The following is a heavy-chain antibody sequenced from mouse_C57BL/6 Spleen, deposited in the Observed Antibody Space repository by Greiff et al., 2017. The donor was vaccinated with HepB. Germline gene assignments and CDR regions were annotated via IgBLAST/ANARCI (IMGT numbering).Heavy chain of an antibody. Sequence: LEESGPELVKPGASVKISCKASGYAFSSSWMNWVKQRPGKGLEWIGRIYPGDGDTNYNGKFKGKATLTADKSSSTAYMQLSSLTSEDSAVYFCVYDYDEYWGQGTTLTVSS. CDR1: GYAFSSSW. CDR2: IYPGDGDT. D-gene: IGHD2-4*01. CDR3: VYDYDEY. J-gene: IGHJ2*01. V-gene: IGHV1-82*01.